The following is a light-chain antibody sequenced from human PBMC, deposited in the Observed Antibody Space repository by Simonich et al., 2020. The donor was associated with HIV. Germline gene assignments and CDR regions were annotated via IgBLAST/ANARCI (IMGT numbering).Light chain of an antibody. CDR1: QSISSW. CDR2: KAS. CDR3: QQYNSYSYT. Sequence: DIQMTQSPSTLSASVGDRVTIPCRASQSISSWLAWYKKKPGKAPKLLIYKASSLASGVPSRFSGSGSGSEFTLTISSLQPDDFATYYCQQYNSYSYTFGQGTKLEIK. V-gene: IGKV1-5*03. J-gene: IGKJ2*01.